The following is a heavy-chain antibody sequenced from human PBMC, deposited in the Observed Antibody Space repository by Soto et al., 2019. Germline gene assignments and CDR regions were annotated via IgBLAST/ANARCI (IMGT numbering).Heavy chain of an antibody. Sequence: GGSLRLSCAASGFTFSSYAMSWVRQAPGKGLEWVSAISGSGGSTYYADSVKGRFTISGDNSKNTLYLQMNSLRAGDTAVYYCASPSYYGSGSYYRRRLDYYYGMDVWGQGTTVTVSS. CDR1: GFTFSSYA. CDR2: ISGSGGST. J-gene: IGHJ6*02. CDR3: ASPSYYGSGSYYRRRLDYYYGMDV. V-gene: IGHV3-23*01. D-gene: IGHD3-10*01.